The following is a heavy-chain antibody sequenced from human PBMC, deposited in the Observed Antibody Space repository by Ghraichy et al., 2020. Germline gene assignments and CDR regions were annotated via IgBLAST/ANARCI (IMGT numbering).Heavy chain of an antibody. J-gene: IGHJ4*02. CDR1: GDSISYYY. D-gene: IGHD4-17*01. CDR2: IYYSGST. V-gene: IGHV4-59*01. Sequence: SETLSLTCTVSGDSISYYYWSWIRQPPGKELEWVGYIYYSGSTSYNPSLKSRVTISVDTSKTQFSLKLTSVTAADTAVYYCARGSDYGEDYFDYWGQGTLVTVSS. CDR3: ARGSDYGEDYFDY.